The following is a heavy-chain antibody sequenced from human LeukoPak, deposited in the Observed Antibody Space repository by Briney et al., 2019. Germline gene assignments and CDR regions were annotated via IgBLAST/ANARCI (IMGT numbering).Heavy chain of an antibody. CDR3: ARGQSSGWYDY. J-gene: IGHJ4*02. V-gene: IGHV4-39*07. CDR2: INHSGST. Sequence: PSETLSLTCTVSGGSISSSSYYWGWIRQPPGKGLEWIGEINHSGSTNYNPSLKSRVTISVDTSKNQFSLKLSSVTAADTAVYYCARGQSSGWYDYWGQGTLVTVSS. D-gene: IGHD6-19*01. CDR1: GGSISSSSYY.